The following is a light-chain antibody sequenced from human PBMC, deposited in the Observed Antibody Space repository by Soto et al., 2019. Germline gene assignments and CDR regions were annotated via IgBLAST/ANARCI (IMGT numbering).Light chain of an antibody. CDR3: QQYYTTPLT. V-gene: IGKV4-1*01. CDR2: WAS. J-gene: IGKJ4*01. Sequence: DIVMTQSPDSLAVSLGERATINCKSVQSLLYSSKSKNYLAWYQQKPGQPPKLLIYWASTRESGVPDRFSGSGSGTDFTLTISSLQAEDVAVYYCQQYYTTPLTFGGGTKVEIK. CDR1: QSLLYSSKSKNY.